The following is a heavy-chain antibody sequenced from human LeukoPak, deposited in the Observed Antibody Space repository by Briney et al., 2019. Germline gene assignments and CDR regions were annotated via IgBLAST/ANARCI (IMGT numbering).Heavy chain of an antibody. CDR2: ISGSGGST. CDR3: AKDGLSRGYCSGGSCYSRYYFDY. D-gene: IGHD2-15*01. Sequence: GGSLRLSCAASGFTSSSYAMSSVRQAPGKRLEWVSAISGSGGSTYYADSVKGRFTISRDNSKNTLYLQMNSLRAEDTGVYYCAKDGLSRGYCSGGSCYSRYYFDYWGQGTLVTVSS. V-gene: IGHV3-23*01. J-gene: IGHJ4*02. CDR1: GFTSSSYA.